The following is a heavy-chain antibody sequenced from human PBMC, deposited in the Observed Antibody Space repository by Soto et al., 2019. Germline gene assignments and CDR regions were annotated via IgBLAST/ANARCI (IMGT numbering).Heavy chain of an antibody. CDR1: GYTFTSYG. J-gene: IGHJ2*01. CDR2: ISAYNGNT. V-gene: IGHV1-18*01. D-gene: IGHD6-13*01. Sequence: QVQLVQSGAEVKKPGASVKVSCKASGYTFTSYGISWVRQAPGQGLEWMGWISAYNGNTNYAQKLQGRVTMTTDTSPGTAYMEVRSLRSGGTAVYYWAGDRGWQQLGWYFDLWGRGTLVTVSS. CDR3: AGDRGWQQLGWYFDL.